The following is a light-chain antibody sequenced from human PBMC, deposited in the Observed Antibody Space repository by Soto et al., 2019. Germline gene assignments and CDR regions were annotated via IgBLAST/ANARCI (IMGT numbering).Light chain of an antibody. CDR3: QVWDSSSDLGV. CDR1: NIGSKS. V-gene: IGLV3-21*02. J-gene: IGLJ1*01. CDR2: DDS. Sequence: SSELTQPPSVSVAPGQTARITSGGNNIGSKSVHWYQQKPGQAPVLVVYDDSDRPSGIPERFSGSNSGNTATLTISRVEAGDEADYYCQVWDSSSDLGVFGTGTKVTVL.